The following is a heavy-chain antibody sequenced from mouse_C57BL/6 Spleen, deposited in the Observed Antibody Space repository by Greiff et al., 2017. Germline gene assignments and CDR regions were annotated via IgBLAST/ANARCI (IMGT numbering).Heavy chain of an antibody. V-gene: IGHV1-54*01. CDR1: GYAFTNYL. CDR3: ARFQGL. Sequence: VQLVESGAELVRPGTSVKVSCKASGYAFTNYLIEWVKQRPGQGLEWIGVINPGSGGTNYNEKFKGKATLTADKSSSTAYMQLSSLTSEDSAVYFCARFQGLWGQGTTLTVSS. CDR2: INPGSGGT. J-gene: IGHJ2*01.